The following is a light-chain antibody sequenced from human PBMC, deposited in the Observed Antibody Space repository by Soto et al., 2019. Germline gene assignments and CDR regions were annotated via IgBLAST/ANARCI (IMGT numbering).Light chain of an antibody. CDR1: QSVSSY. J-gene: IGKJ5*01. Sequence: PGERATLSCRASQSVSSYLAWYQKKPGQAPRLLIYDASNRATGIPARFSGSGSGTDFTLTISSLEPEDFAVYYCQQRSNWPPITFGQGTRLEI. V-gene: IGKV3-11*01. CDR2: DAS. CDR3: QQRSNWPPIT.